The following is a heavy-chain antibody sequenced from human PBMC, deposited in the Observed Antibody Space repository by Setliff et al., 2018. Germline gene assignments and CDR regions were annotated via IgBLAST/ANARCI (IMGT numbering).Heavy chain of an antibody. V-gene: IGHV5-51*01. CDR3: ARRRRFDSGGPRSPWYFDL. D-gene: IGHD3-22*01. J-gene: IGHJ2*01. CDR2: IYPDDSDT. CDR1: GYNFLDYW. Sequence: GESLTISCKASGYNFLDYWIGWVRQMPGKGLEWMGIIYPDDSDTRYSPYVQGPFTISADKSISTAYLQWSSLKASDTAFYYCARRRRFDSGGPRSPWYFDLWGRGTLVTVSS.